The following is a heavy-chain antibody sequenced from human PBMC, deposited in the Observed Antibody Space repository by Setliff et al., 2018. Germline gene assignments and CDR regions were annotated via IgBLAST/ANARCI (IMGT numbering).Heavy chain of an antibody. CDR3: ARHLLVQGTYHFGY. CDR1: GGSVSSATSY. CDR2: IYAIRST. D-gene: IGHD3-10*01. J-gene: IGHJ4*02. Sequence: PSETLSLTCIVSGGSVSSATSYWNWIRQPAGKELEWIGRIYAIRSTNYNPSLKSRVTISLDTSNNQFSLKLSSVTAADTAVYYCARHLLVQGTYHFGYWGQGSPVTVSS. V-gene: IGHV4-61*10.